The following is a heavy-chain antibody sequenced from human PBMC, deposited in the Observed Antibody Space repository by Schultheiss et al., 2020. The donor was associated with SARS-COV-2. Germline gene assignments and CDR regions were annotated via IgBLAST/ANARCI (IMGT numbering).Heavy chain of an antibody. V-gene: IGHV4-30-2*06. CDR1: GGSISNTDHY. D-gene: IGHD1-26*01. Sequence: SETLSLTCSVSGGSISNTDHYWSWVRQSPGKGLEWIGEIYHSGSTYYNPSLKSRVTISVDRSKNQFSLKLSSVTAADTAVYYCARKRGIAGVYYYYGMDVWGQGTTVTVSS. CDR3: ARKRGIAGVYYYYGMDV. CDR2: IYHSGST. J-gene: IGHJ6*02.